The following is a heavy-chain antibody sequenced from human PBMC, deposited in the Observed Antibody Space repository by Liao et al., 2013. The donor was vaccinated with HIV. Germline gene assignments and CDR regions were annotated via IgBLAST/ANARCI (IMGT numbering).Heavy chain of an antibody. CDR2: IYRSGTT. CDR3: ARGLHGDYAWIIGWEYYFDY. CDR1: GDSISSESDS. J-gene: IGHJ4*02. V-gene: IGHV4-30-2*01. D-gene: IGHD4-17*01. Sequence: QLQLQESGSGVVKPSQTLSLTCSVSGDSISSESDSWSWIRQPPGKGPEWIGHIYRSGTTYYNPSLKSRVTMSLDRSKNQFSLKLTSVTAADTAIYYCARGLHGDYAWIIGWEYYFDYWGQGSLVTVSS.